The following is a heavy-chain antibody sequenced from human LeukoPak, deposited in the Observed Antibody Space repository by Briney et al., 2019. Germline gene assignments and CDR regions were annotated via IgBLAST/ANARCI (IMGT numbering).Heavy chain of an antibody. J-gene: IGHJ4*02. CDR2: ITISRSYI. D-gene: IGHD1-1*01. V-gene: IGHV3-21*01. CDR3: ARDIPRDDGDC. Sequence: GGTLRLSSAASGFTFCSYSMDWVPQAPGKGLEWVSSITISRSYIYYTDPVKVRFTFSKANAKNCMYLHMHSLRAQATAVYYCARDIPRDDGDCGGEGTLVTVSS. CDR1: GFTFCSYS.